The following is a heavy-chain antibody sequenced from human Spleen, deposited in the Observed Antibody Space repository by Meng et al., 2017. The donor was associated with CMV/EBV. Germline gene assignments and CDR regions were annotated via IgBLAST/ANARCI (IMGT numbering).Heavy chain of an antibody. D-gene: IGHD6-6*01. CDR3: ARPLIPGRRDAFDI. J-gene: IGHJ3*02. CDR2: INPNSGGT. V-gene: IGHV1-2*02. CDR1: GYTFTDYY. Sequence: ASVKVSCKASGYTFTDYYIQWVRQAPGQGLEWMGYINPNSGGTNYAQKFQGRVTMTRDTSISSAYMELTRLTSDDTAVYYCARPLIPGRRDAFDIWGQGTMVTVSS.